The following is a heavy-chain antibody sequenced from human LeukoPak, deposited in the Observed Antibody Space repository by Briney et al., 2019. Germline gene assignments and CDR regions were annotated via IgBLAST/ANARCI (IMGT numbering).Heavy chain of an antibody. CDR1: GGSISNSY. J-gene: IGHJ4*02. CDR2: ISPSGST. V-gene: IGHV4-4*07. CDR3: ARDRGELYDY. Sequence: SETLSLTCTVSGGSISNSYWSWIRQPAGKGLEWIGRISPSGSTNYNPSLKSRVTMSLDTSKNQLSLKLTSVTAADTAVYYCARDRGELYDYWGQGTLVTVSS. D-gene: IGHD3-10*01.